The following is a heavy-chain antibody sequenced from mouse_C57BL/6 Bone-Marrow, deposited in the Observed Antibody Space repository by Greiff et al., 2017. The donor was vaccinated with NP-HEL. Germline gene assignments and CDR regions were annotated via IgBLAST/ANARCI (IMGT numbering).Heavy chain of an antibody. CDR2: ISDGGSYT. Sequence: VQLKESGGGLVKPGGSLKLSCAASGFTFSSYAMSWVRQTPEKRLDWVATISDGGSYTYYPDNVKGRFTISRDNAKNNLYLQMSHLKSEDTAMYYCARVRYYYGSSYWYFDVWGTGTTVTVSS. V-gene: IGHV5-4*01. J-gene: IGHJ1*03. CDR3: ARVRYYYGSSYWYFDV. D-gene: IGHD1-1*01. CDR1: GFTFSSYA.